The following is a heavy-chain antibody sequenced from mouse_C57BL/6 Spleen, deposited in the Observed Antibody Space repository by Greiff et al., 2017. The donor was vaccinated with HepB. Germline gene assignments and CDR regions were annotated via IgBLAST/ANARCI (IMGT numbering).Heavy chain of an antibody. CDR3: TRGGSLEL. CDR1: GYTFTDYE. CDR2: IDPETGGT. Sequence: VQVVESGAELVRPGASVTLSCKASGYTFTDYEMHWVKQTPVHGLEWIGAIDPETGGTAYNQKFKGKAILTADKSSSTAYMELRSLTSEDSAVYYCTRGGSLELWGTGTTVTVSS. J-gene: IGHJ1*03. V-gene: IGHV1-15*01.